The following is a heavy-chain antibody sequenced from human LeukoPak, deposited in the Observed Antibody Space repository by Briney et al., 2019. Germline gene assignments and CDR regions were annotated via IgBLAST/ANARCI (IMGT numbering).Heavy chain of an antibody. CDR3: ARDWDLGWPAAPRPHWFDP. J-gene: IGHJ5*02. D-gene: IGHD6-19*01. Sequence: GGSLRLSYTASGFTFSSQTMNWVRQAPGKGLEWISSLSSDSRFTYYVDSVKGRFTISRDNAKNSLYLQMNSLRAEDTAVYYCARDWDLGWPAAPRPHWFDPWGQGTLVTVSS. V-gene: IGHV3-21*01. CDR2: LSSDSRFT. CDR1: GFTFSSQT.